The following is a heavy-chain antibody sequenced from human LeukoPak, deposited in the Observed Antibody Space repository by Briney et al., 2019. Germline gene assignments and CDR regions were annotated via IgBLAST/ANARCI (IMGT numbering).Heavy chain of an antibody. D-gene: IGHD3-9*01. J-gene: IGHJ6*03. V-gene: IGHV3-74*01. CDR3: ARDSPQRYFDWLFPYYYYMDV. Sequence: GGSLRLSCAASGLTFSSYWMHWVRQAPGKGLVWVSRINSDGSSTSHADSVKGRFTTSRDNAKNTLYLQMNSLRAEDTAVYYCARDSPQRYFDWLFPYYYYMDVWGKGTTVTISS. CDR2: INSDGSST. CDR1: GLTFSSYW.